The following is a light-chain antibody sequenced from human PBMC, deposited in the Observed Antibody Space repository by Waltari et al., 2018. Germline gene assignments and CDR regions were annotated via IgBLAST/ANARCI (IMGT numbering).Light chain of an antibody. CDR1: EDLSNN. Sequence: DIQMTQSPSSLPASVGDRVTITCQASEDLSNNLNWYQQKPGKAPKLLINDASNLETGVPSRFSGSGSGTDFTFTISSLQPEDIATYYCQQYDNLPRFTFGPGTRVDIK. J-gene: IGKJ3*01. V-gene: IGKV1-33*01. CDR3: QQYDNLPRFT. CDR2: DAS.